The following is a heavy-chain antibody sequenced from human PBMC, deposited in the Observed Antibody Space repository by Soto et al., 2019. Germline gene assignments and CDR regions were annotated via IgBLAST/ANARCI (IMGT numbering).Heavy chain of an antibody. V-gene: IGHV1-69*13. CDR1: VGTFNNYP. J-gene: IGHJ6*02. CDR2: SIPIFGTA. D-gene: IGHD5-12*01. CDR3: ARGRGYSGDDHYYYFDMDV. Sequence: SVKVSCKASVGTFNNYPITWVRQAPGQGLEWMGGSIPIFGTANYAQKFQGRVTISVDESTSTAYMELSSLRSEDTAVYYCARGRGYSGDDHYYYFDMDVWGQGTTVTVSS.